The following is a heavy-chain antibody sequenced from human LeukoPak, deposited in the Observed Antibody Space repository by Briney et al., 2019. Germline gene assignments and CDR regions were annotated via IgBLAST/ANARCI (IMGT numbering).Heavy chain of an antibody. CDR2: IYYSGST. D-gene: IGHD5-18*01. V-gene: IGHV4-59*08. Sequence: KTSETLSLTCTVSGGSISSYYWSWIRQPPAKGLEWIGYIYYSGSTNYNPSLKSRVTISVDTSKNQLSLKLSSVTAADTAVYYCARHMGLGYSYGYPYFDYWGQGTLVTVSS. CDR3: ARHMGLGYSYGYPYFDY. CDR1: GGSISSYY. J-gene: IGHJ4*02.